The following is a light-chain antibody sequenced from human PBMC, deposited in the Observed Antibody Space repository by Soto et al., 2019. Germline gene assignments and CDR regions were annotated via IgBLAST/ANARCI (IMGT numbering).Light chain of an antibody. V-gene: IGLV1-51*01. Sequence: QSVLTQPPSVSAAPGQKVTISCSGSSSNIGNNYVSWYQQLPGTAPKLLIYDNDKRPSGIPDRFSGSKSGTSATLGITGLQTGDEADYYSGTWDTSLSGGVFGGGTKLTVL. J-gene: IGLJ3*02. CDR3: GTWDTSLSGGV. CDR2: DND. CDR1: SSNIGNNY.